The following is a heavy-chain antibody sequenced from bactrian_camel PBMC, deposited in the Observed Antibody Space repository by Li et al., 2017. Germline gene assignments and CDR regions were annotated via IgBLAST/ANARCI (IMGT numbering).Heavy chain of an antibody. CDR1: VDTIGRYC. J-gene: IGHJ6*01. Sequence: HVQLVESGGGSVQVGGSLRLSCVASVDTIGRYCMGWFRQIPDKEREGIAGIESDGSTSYADSVKGRFTISRDNAENTVYLQMNSLTSEDTALYYCATDVIVGAAGLFGYWGRGTQVTVS. CDR3: ATDVIVGAAGLFGY. CDR2: IESDGST. V-gene: IGHV3S9*01.